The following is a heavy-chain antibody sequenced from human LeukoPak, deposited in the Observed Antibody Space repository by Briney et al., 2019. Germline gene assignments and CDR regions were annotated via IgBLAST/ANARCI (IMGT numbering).Heavy chain of an antibody. CDR1: GYTFTGYY. CDR3: ARVQILGDAFDI. D-gene: IGHD2/OR15-2a*01. Sequence: ASVKVSCKASGYTFTGYYMHWVRQAPGQGLEWMGWINPNSGGTNYAQKFQGRVTMTRDTSISTAYMELSRLRSDDTAVYYCARVQILGDAFDIWGQGTMVTVPS. J-gene: IGHJ3*02. V-gene: IGHV1-2*02. CDR2: INPNSGGT.